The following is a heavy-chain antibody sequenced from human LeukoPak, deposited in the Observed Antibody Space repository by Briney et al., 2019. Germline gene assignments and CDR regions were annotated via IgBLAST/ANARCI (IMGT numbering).Heavy chain of an antibody. V-gene: IGHV3-48*01. CDR2: ISSGSRTI. CDR3: AKDSSTGDYYMDV. Sequence: GGSLRLSCAASGFTFSTYAMNWVRQAPGRGLEWVSYISSGSRTIYYADSVKGRFTISRDNAKNSLYLQMNSLRTEDTALYYCAKDSSTGDYYMDVWGKGTTVTVSS. D-gene: IGHD2-2*01. J-gene: IGHJ6*03. CDR1: GFTFSTYA.